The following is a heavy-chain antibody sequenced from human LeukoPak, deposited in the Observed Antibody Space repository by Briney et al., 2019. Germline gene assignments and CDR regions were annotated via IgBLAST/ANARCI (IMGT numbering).Heavy chain of an antibody. CDR3: ARGEYYYDSSGYYYNCMDV. CDR1: GGSISSYY. V-gene: IGHV4-4*07. CDR2: IYTSGST. Sequence: SETLSLTCTVSGGSISSYYWSWIRQPAGKGLEWIGRIYTSGSTNYNPSLKSRVTMSVDTSKNQFSLKLSSVTAADTAVYYCARGEYYYDSSGYYYNCMDVWGKGTTVAVSS. J-gene: IGHJ6*03. D-gene: IGHD3-22*01.